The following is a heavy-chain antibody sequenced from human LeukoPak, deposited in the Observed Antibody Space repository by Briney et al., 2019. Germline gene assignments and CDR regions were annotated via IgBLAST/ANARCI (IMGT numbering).Heavy chain of an antibody. Sequence: GGSLRLSCAASGFSISTYWMSWVRQTPGKGLEWVAHIKQDGSEKYYVDSVKGRFSISRDNAKNSLYLQMNGLRAEDTAVYYCVRNNYYAFDIWGQGTMVTVSS. CDR1: GFSISTYW. D-gene: IGHD1-20*01. CDR2: IKQDGSEK. V-gene: IGHV3-7*01. CDR3: VRNNYYAFDI. J-gene: IGHJ3*02.